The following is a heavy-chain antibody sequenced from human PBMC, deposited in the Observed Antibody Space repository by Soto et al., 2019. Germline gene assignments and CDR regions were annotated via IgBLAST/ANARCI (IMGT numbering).Heavy chain of an antibody. CDR3: ARCYYYDSSSYYYPNWFDP. J-gene: IGHJ5*02. CDR1: GGSISSGGYS. Sequence: QLQLQESGSGLVKPSQTLSLTCAVSGGSISSGGYSWSWVRQPPGKGLDWIEYIYHSGNTYYNPSLKRRVTISVGRSKNPFYLKLGSETAADTAVYYCARCYYYDSSSYYYPNWFDPWGQGTLVTVSS. V-gene: IGHV4-30-2*01. CDR2: IYHSGNT. D-gene: IGHD3-22*01.